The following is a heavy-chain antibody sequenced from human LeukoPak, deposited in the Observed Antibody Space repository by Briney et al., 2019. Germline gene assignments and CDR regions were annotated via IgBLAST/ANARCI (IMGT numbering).Heavy chain of an antibody. CDR1: GGSISSHY. V-gene: IGHV4-59*11. D-gene: IGHD3-22*01. J-gene: IGHJ6*03. CDR2: IYYSGST. Sequence: PSETLSLTCTVSGGSISSHYWSWIRQPPGKGLERIGYIYYSGSTNYNPSLKSRVTISVDTSKNQFSLKLSSVTAADTAVYYCARLYDSSGYYSYYYYMDVWGKGTTVTVSS. CDR3: ARLYDSSGYYSYYYYMDV.